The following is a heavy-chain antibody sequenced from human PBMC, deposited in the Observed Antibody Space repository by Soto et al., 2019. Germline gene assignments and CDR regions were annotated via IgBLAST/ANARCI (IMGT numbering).Heavy chain of an antibody. Sequence: GGSLRLSCAASGFTFSSYAMSWVRQAPGKGLEWVSAISGSGGSTYYADSVKGRFTISRDNSKNTLYLQMNSLRAEDTAVYYCAKEGRRSHKYYYYYMDVWGKGTTVTVSS. CDR2: ISGSGGST. CDR3: AKEGRRSHKYYYYYMDV. CDR1: GFTFSSYA. V-gene: IGHV3-23*01. J-gene: IGHJ6*03. D-gene: IGHD2-15*01.